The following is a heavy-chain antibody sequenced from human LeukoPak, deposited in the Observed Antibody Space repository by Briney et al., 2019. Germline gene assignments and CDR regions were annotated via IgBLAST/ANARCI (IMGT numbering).Heavy chain of an antibody. CDR1: GGSFSGYY. CDR3: TRGYYDSSGYYMSHLD. V-gene: IGHV4-34*01. D-gene: IGHD3-22*01. J-gene: IGHJ4*02. CDR2: IHHSGST. Sequence: SETLSLTCAVYGGSFSGYYWSWIRQPPGKGLEWIGEIHHSGSTNYNPSLKSRVTISVDTSKNQFSLKLSSVTAADTAVYYCTRGYYDSSGYYMSHLDWGQGTLVTVSS.